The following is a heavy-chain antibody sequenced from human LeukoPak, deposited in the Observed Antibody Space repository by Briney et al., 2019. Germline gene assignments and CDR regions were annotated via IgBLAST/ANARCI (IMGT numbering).Heavy chain of an antibody. J-gene: IGHJ4*02. Sequence: LAGESLRLSCVASGFSSSNYCMRWVRHAPGKGLEWVAFISKDGINKFYADSVTGRYTTSRDNSNDTPYLQMNCLRAEDTAVYYCEKAVVLGLKTSENTWDYWGQGTLVTVSS. V-gene: IGHV3-30*02. CDR1: GFSSSNYC. D-gene: IGHD2-2*01. CDR2: ISKDGINK. CDR3: EKAVVLGLKTSENTWDY.